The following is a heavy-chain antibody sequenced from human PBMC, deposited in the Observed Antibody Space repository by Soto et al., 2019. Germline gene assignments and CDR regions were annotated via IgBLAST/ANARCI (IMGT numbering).Heavy chain of an antibody. Sequence: SETLSLTCTVSDDSFRGADYYWSWIRQPLGKGPEWIGYTYYNGDTKYNPALKSRVTMSVDTSKNQFSLRLSSVTAADTAVYLCARGPGYIDVWRTFDFWGRGILVTISS. V-gene: IGHV4-61*08. J-gene: IGHJ4*02. CDR3: ARGPGYIDVWRTFDF. CDR2: TYYNGDT. CDR1: DDSFRGADYY. D-gene: IGHD6-25*01.